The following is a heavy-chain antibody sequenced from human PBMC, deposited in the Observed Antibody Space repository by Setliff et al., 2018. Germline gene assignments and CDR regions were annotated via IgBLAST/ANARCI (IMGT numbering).Heavy chain of an antibody. Sequence: PSETLSLTCTVSGGSISSGTFYWTWLRQPAGKGLEWIGHIYSSGNINYNPSLVSRVTISIDTSRNQFSLNLTSVAAADTALYFCARDNPILGATDYWGQGALVTVSS. J-gene: IGHJ4*02. CDR2: IYSSGNI. CDR1: GGSISSGTFY. CDR3: ARDNPILGATDY. V-gene: IGHV4-61*09. D-gene: IGHD1-26*01.